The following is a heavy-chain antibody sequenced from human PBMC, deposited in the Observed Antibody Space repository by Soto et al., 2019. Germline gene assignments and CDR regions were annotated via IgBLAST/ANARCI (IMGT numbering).Heavy chain of an antibody. V-gene: IGHV4-34*01. CDR3: ARGSQWLDY. D-gene: IGHD6-19*01. CDR2: INHSGSI. CDR1: GGSFSGYY. J-gene: IGHJ4*02. Sequence: QVRLQHWGAGLLKPSETLSLTCAVHGGSFSGYYWSWIRQPPGKGLEWMGEINHSGSIHYNPSLKSRVTISADTPNNQFSLKLSSVTAADTAVYYCARGSQWLDYWGQGALVTVSS.